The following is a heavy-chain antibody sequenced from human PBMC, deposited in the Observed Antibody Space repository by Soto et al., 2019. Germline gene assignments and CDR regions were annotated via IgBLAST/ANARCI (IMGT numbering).Heavy chain of an antibody. CDR2: MNPSAGST. J-gene: IGHJ4*02. Sequence: ASVKVSCTASGYTFHSYYMHWVRQATGQGLEWMGIMNPSAGSTSYAQKFQGRVTMTRDTSTSTVYMEVRSLRSEDTAVYYCASLRATGFDYWGQGTLVTVSS. D-gene: IGHD7-27*01. CDR3: ASLRATGFDY. CDR1: GYTFHSYY. V-gene: IGHV1-46*02.